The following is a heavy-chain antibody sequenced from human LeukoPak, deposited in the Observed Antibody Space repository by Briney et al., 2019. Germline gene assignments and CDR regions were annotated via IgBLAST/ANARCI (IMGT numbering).Heavy chain of an antibody. CDR3: ARGDDYGDYWGLY. CDR1: GYTFTSYG. V-gene: IGHV1-69*05. Sequence: ASVKVSCKASGYTFTSYGISWVRQAPGQGLEWIGGLIPVFGAAKYAQRFQGRVTITTDESTTTAYMELRSLISDDAAVYYCARGDDYGDYWGLYWGQGTLVTVSS. CDR2: LIPVFGAA. D-gene: IGHD4-17*01. J-gene: IGHJ4*02.